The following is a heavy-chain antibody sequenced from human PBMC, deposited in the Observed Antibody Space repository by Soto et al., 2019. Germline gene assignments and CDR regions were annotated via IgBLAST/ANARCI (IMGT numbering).Heavy chain of an antibody. V-gene: IGHV1-69*01. J-gene: IGHJ6*02. CDR2: IIPIPGTA. Sequence: QVQLVQSGAEVKKPGSSVKVSCKASGGTFSSYAISWLRQAPGQGLEWMGGIIPIPGTANYAQKFKGRVTITADESTSTAYMELSSMRSEDTAVYYCARSEGSSTSLEIYYYYYYGMDVWGQGTTVTVSS. CDR3: ARSEGSSTSLEIYYYYYYGMDV. CDR1: GGTFSSYA. D-gene: IGHD2-2*01.